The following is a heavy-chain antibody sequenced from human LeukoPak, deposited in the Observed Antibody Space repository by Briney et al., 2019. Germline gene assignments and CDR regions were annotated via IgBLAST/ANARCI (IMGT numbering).Heavy chain of an antibody. Sequence: ASVKVSCTTSGYTFDNYDINWVRQATGQGLKWMGSMNPNSGNTGYAQKFQGRVLMTTNTSMTTAYMELRGLRSEDTAIYYCARGAPVAIFGPGYDEYFESWGQGTVVAVSS. D-gene: IGHD3-3*01. V-gene: IGHV1-8*01. CDR2: MNPNSGNT. J-gene: IGHJ4*02. CDR1: GYTFDNYD. CDR3: ARGAPVAIFGPGYDEYFES.